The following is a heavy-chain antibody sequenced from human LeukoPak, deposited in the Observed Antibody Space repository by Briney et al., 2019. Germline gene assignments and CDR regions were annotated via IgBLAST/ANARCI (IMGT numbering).Heavy chain of an antibody. J-gene: IGHJ4*02. CDR3: ARLASSGWSHCDY. Sequence: SETLSLTCTVSGGSISGYYWSWIRQPPGKGPEWIGYMYYSWSTNYYPYLKRRDTISVDTSKNQFSLKMNSVTAPDTAVYYCARLASSGWSHCDYWGQGTLVTVSS. V-gene: IGHV4-59*08. D-gene: IGHD6-19*01. CDR1: GGSISGYY. CDR2: MYYSWST.